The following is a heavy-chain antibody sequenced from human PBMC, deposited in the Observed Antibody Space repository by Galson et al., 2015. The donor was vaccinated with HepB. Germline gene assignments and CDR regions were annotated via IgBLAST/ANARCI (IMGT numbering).Heavy chain of an antibody. J-gene: IGHJ5*02. V-gene: IGHV3-7*03. CDR1: GFTFSSYW. Sequence: SLRLSCAASGFTFSSYWMSWVRQAPGKGLEWVANIKQDGSEKHYVDSVKGRFTISRDNAKNSLYLQMNSLRAEDTAVYYCARDLGGQDIVVVPAAMGWFDPWGQGTLVTVSS. CDR3: ARDLGGQDIVVVPAAMGWFDP. D-gene: IGHD2-2*01. CDR2: IKQDGSEK.